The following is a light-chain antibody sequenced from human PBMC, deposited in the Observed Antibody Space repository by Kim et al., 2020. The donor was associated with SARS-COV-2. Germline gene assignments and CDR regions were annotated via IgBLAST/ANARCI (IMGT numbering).Light chain of an antibody. CDR3: QQYGSSPIT. CDR2: AAS. J-gene: IGKJ1*01. Sequence: ENVLTQSPGTLSLSPGERATLSCRASQSVNNNYLAWYQHKSGQTPSFLMYAASSRATGIPDRFSASGSGPEFTLIISRLEPEDVAVYYCQQYGSSPITFGQGTKVDIK. V-gene: IGKV3-20*01. CDR1: QSVNNNY.